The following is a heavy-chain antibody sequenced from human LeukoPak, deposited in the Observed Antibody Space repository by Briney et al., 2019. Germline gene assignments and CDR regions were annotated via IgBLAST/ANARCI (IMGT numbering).Heavy chain of an antibody. CDR3: AKDLTPYSAYPGYDGMDV. CDR1: GFSFDDYA. V-gene: IGHV3-9*01. CDR2: ISRNSGSI. D-gene: IGHD5-12*01. J-gene: IGHJ6*02. Sequence: GGSLRLSCEASGFSFDDYAMYWVRQVPGKGLEWVSGISRNSGSIGYADSVKGRFTISRDNAKNSLYLQMNSLRVEDTALYYCAKDLTPYSAYPGYDGMDVWGQGTTVTVSS.